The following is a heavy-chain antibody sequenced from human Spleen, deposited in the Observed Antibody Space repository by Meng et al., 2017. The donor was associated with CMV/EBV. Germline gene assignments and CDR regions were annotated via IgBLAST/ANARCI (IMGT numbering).Heavy chain of an antibody. CDR2: ISSSGNTI. V-gene: IGHV3-48*04. CDR1: GFTFSNYW. J-gene: IGHJ4*02. CDR3: ARDLRVAATFDY. D-gene: IGHD6-13*01. Sequence: GGSLRLSCTASGFTFSNYWMSWVRQAPGKGLEWVSSISSSGNTIYYADSVKGRFTISRDNAKNSLYLQMNSLRAEDTAVYYCARDLRVAATFDYWGQGTLVTVSS.